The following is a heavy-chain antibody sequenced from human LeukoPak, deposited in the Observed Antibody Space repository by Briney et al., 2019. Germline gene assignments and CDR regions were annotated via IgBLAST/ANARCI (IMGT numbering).Heavy chain of an antibody. V-gene: IGHV4-31*03. CDR1: GGSISSSGYY. Sequence: SETLSLTCTVSGGSISSSGYYWSSIRQHPGKGLEFIGYIYYSGSTYYNPSLKSRVTITVDTSKNQFSLKLSSVTAADTAVYYCHSAGYWGQGTLVTVSS. CDR3: HSAGY. CDR2: IYYSGST. D-gene: IGHD6-19*01. J-gene: IGHJ4*02.